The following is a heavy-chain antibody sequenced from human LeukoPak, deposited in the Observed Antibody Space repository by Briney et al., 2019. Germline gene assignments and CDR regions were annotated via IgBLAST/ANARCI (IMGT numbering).Heavy chain of an antibody. D-gene: IGHD2-2*01. J-gene: IGHJ4*02. CDR2: IRSQSNGGTT. V-gene: IGHV3-15*01. CDR1: GFTFSNAW. Sequence: GGSLRLSCAASGFTFSNAWMSWVRQAPGKGLKWVGRIRSQSNGGTTDYAAPVKGRFTISRDDSKNTLYLQLNSLKTDDTAVYYCTTWTGGVVVTNWGQGTLVTVSS. CDR3: TTWTGGVVVTN.